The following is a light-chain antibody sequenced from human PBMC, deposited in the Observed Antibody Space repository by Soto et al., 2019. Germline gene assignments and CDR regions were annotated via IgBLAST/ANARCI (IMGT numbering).Light chain of an antibody. Sequence: DIQMTQSPSSLSASVGDRVTITCQASQDISNYLNWYQQKPGKAPKLLIYDASNLETGVPSRFSGSGSGTEFTFTISSLQPEDIATYYCQQYDNFPRTFGQGTKVEIK. CDR2: DAS. CDR1: QDISNY. J-gene: IGKJ1*01. V-gene: IGKV1-33*01. CDR3: QQYDNFPRT.